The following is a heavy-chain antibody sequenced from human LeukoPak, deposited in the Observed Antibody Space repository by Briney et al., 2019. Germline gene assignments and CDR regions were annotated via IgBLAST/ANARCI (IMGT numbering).Heavy chain of an antibody. J-gene: IGHJ6*02. CDR3: ARTIDYYYGMDV. D-gene: IGHD3-9*01. Sequence: GASLQISCKASGYTFTDYWIGWVRQVPGKGLEWMGLIYPGDSDTRYSPSFQGQVTISADKSISTAYLQWSSLKASDTAMYYCARTIDYYYGMDVWGQGTTVTVSS. CDR2: IYPGDSDT. CDR1: GYTFTDYW. V-gene: IGHV5-51*01.